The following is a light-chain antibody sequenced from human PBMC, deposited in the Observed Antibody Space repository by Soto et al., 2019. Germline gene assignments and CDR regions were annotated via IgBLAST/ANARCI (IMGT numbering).Light chain of an antibody. Sequence: EILMTQSPATLSVSPGERATLSCRASQRVSTYLAWYQQKPGQAPRLLIYGASTRATGIPTRFSGSGSGTEFTLTISSLQSEDVAVYYCQPYNNWPSWTFGQGTKVEIK. V-gene: IGKV3-15*01. CDR1: QRVSTY. CDR2: GAS. J-gene: IGKJ1*01. CDR3: QPYNNWPSWT.